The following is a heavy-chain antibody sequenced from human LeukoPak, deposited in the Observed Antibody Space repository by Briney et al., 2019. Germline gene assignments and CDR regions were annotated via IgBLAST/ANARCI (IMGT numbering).Heavy chain of an antibody. Sequence: GASVKVSCKTSGYTFTSYGISWVRQAPGQGLEWMGWISAYNGNTNYAQKLQGRVTMTTDTSTSTAYMELRSLRSDDTAVYYCARGGYYDSSGYYNYWGQGTLVTVSS. J-gene: IGHJ4*02. CDR1: GYTFTSYG. CDR3: ARGGYYDSSGYYNY. V-gene: IGHV1-18*01. D-gene: IGHD3-22*01. CDR2: ISAYNGNT.